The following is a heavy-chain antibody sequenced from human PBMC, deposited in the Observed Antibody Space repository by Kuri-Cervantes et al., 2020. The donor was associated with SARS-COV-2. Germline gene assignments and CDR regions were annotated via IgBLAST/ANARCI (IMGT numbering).Heavy chain of an antibody. Sequence: ASVKVSCKASGYTFTSYYMHWVRQAPGQGLEWMGRINPNSGGTNYAQKFQGRVTMTRDTSISTAYMELSRLRSDDTAVYYCAREDTAMVTDYYYGMDVWGQGTTVTVSS. V-gene: IGHV1-2*06. D-gene: IGHD5-18*01. J-gene: IGHJ6*02. CDR3: AREDTAMVTDYYYGMDV. CDR1: GYTFTSYY. CDR2: INPNSGGT.